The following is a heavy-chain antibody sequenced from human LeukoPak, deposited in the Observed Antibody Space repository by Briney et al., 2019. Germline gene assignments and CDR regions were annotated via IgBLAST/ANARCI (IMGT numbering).Heavy chain of an antibody. CDR2: IYYSRST. D-gene: IGHD2-15*01. J-gene: IGHJ4*02. CDR1: GGSISSNY. CDR3: ARGAGWWDY. Sequence: PSETLSLTCTVSGGSISSNYWSWIRQPPGKGLEWIGYIYYSRSTNYNPSLKSRVTISVDTSKKQFSLKQSSVTATDTAVYYCARGAGWWDYWGQGTLVTVSS. V-gene: IGHV4-59*01.